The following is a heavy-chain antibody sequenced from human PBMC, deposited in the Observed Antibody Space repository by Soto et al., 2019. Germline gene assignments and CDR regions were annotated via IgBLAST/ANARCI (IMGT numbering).Heavy chain of an antibody. D-gene: IGHD3-10*01. CDR1: GFTFSSYA. CDR3: ARDLGVRGVTPRFNGMDV. Sequence: QVQLVESGGGVVQPGRSLRLSCAASGFTFSSYAMHWVRQAPGKGLEWVAVISYDGSNKYYADSVKGRFTISRDNSKNTLYLQMNSLRAEDTAVYYCARDLGVRGVTPRFNGMDVWGQGTTVTVSS. V-gene: IGHV3-30-3*01. CDR2: ISYDGSNK. J-gene: IGHJ6*02.